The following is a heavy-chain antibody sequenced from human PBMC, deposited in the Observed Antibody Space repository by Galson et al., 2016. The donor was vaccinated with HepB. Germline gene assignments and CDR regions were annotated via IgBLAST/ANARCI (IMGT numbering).Heavy chain of an antibody. CDR3: ARQQVSNNWFDP. CDR1: GVSVTSYY. D-gene: IGHD6-13*01. CDR2: MYYSGIT. V-gene: IGHV4-59*02. Sequence: SETLSLTCTVSGVSVTSYYWTWIRQPPGKGLQWIGCMYYSGITSYNPSLKSRVTMSADTSKNQFPLKGSSVTAADTAIYYCARQQVSNNWFDPWGQGTLVTVSS. J-gene: IGHJ5*02.